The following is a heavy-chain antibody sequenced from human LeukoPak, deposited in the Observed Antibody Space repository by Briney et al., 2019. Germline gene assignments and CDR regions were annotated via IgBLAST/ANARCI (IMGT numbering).Heavy chain of an antibody. CDR3: ALWFGELYPDY. CDR2: IYYSGST. Sequence: LXLTXXXXGXSIXSSSYYWGWLRXXPXKGLEWIGSIYYSGSTYYNPSLKSRVTISVDTSKNQFSLKLSSVTAADTAVYYCALWFGELYPDYWGQGTLVTVSS. CDR1: GXSIXSSSYY. V-gene: IGHV4-39*01. J-gene: IGHJ4*02. D-gene: IGHD3-10*01.